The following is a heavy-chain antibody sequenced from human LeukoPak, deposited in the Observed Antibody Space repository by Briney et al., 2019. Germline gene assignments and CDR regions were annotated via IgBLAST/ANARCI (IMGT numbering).Heavy chain of an antibody. CDR1: GYTFTNYW. D-gene: IGHD2-2*01. V-gene: IGHV5-51*01. CDR2: IYPSDSDT. Sequence: GESLKISCQGSGYTFTNYWIGWVRQMPEKGLEWMGIIYPSDSDTIYNPSFQGQVTISVDKSTNTAYLQWSSLKASDTAMYFCVRYCDTTSCYRYWGQGTLVTVSS. CDR3: VRYCDTTSCYRY. J-gene: IGHJ4*02.